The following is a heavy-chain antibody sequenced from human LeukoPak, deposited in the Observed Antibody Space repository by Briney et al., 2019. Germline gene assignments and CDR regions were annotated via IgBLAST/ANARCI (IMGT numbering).Heavy chain of an antibody. J-gene: IGHJ4*02. CDR2: ISYDGTNK. D-gene: IGHD3-10*01. CDR1: GFTFSSYA. V-gene: IGHV3-30*04. CDR3: ARDSLGDPTYYFDY. Sequence: PGGSLRLSCAASGFTFSSYAMHWVRQAPGKGLEWVAVISYDGTNKYYADSVKGRFTISRDNSKNTLYLQMNSLRAEDTAVYYCARDSLGDPTYYFDYWGQGTLATVSS.